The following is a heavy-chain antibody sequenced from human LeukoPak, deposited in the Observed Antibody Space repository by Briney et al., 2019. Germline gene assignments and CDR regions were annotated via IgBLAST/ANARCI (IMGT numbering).Heavy chain of an antibody. Sequence: PGGSLRLSCAASGFSLSDTWMSWVRQAPGKGLEWVGRIKSKTDGGTTDYAAPVKGRFTISRDDAKNTLYLQMNSLKTEDTAVYYCTTDPIPQLWDQGTLVTVSS. CDR1: GFSLSDTW. J-gene: IGHJ4*02. CDR2: IKSKTDGGTT. D-gene: IGHD1-1*01. V-gene: IGHV3-15*05. CDR3: TTDPIPQL.